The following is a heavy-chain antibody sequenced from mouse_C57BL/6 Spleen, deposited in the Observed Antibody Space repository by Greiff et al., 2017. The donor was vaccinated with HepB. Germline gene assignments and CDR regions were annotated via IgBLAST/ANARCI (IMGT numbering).Heavy chain of an antibody. J-gene: IGHJ4*01. D-gene: IGHD2-5*01. CDR2: ISDGGSYT. CDR3: ARGGSNSYAMDY. Sequence: DVKLVESGGGLVKPGGSLKLSCAASGFTFSSYAMSWVRQTPEKRLEWVATISDGGSYTYYPDNVKGRFTISRDNAKNNLYLQMSHLKSEDTAMYYCARGGSNSYAMDYWGQGTSVTVSS. V-gene: IGHV5-4*03. CDR1: GFTFSSYA.